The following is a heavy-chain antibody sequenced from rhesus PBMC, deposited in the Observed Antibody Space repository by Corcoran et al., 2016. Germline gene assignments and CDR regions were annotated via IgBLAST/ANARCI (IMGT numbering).Heavy chain of an antibody. V-gene: IGHV4-93*01. CDR1: GGSTSSCNW. Sequence: QVQLQESGPAVVKPSETLSLTGAVSGGSTSSCNWGSWIRQSPGKGLEWIGGIYSSSGNTYYNPSLKSRVTISTDTSKNQFSLKLSSVTAADTAVYYCASSRGYYFDYWGQGVLVTVSS. J-gene: IGHJ4*01. CDR3: ASSRGYYFDY. CDR2: IYSSSGNT.